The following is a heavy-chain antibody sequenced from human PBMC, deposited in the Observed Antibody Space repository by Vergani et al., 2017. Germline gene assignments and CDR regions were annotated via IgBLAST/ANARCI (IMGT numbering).Heavy chain of an antibody. Sequence: EYLVQSGSELKKPGASVKVSCKASQYTFTNYAINWVRQAPGQGLEWMGWINTNTGHPTYAQGFTGRFVVSSDTSVSTTYLQISSLKAEDSAVYYCASGWEMATITGFDAWGQGTLVTVSS. V-gene: IGHV7-4-1*02. CDR3: ASGWEMATITGFDA. CDR2: INTNTGHP. D-gene: IGHD5-24*01. J-gene: IGHJ5*02. CDR1: QYTFTNYA.